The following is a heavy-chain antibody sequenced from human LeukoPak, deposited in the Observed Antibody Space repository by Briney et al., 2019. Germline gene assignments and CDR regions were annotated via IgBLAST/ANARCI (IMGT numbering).Heavy chain of an antibody. CDR1: GFTFSSYD. CDR2: ISGSST. V-gene: IGHV3-23*01. CDR3: AKDRHAPGRYCSSAICFPFDI. D-gene: IGHD2-2*01. J-gene: IGHJ5*02. Sequence: PGGSLRLSCAASGFTFSSYDMSWIRQAPGRGLEWVSVISGSSTYYADSVKGRFTISRDNSKSTMYLQMNSLRAEDTAVYYCAKDRHAPGRYCSSAICFPFDIWGQGTLVTVSS.